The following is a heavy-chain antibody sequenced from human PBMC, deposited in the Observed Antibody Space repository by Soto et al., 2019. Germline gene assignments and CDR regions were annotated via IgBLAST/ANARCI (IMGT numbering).Heavy chain of an antibody. Sequence: SETLSLTCTVSGGSISSSSYYLGWIRQPPGKGLEWIGTIYYSGSTYYNPSLKSRVTISVDTSKNQFSLKLSSVTAADTAVYYCARRDSGSYFDPWGQGTLVTVSS. J-gene: IGHJ4*02. CDR3: ARRDSGSYFDP. V-gene: IGHV4-39*01. CDR2: IYYSGST. D-gene: IGHD1-26*01. CDR1: GGSISSSSYY.